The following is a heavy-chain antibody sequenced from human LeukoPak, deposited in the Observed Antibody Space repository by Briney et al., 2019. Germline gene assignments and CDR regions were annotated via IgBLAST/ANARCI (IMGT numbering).Heavy chain of an antibody. CDR1: GGSISNYY. Sequence: SETLSLTCTVSGGSISNYYWSWIRQPPGKGLEWIGEINHSGSTNYNPSLKSRVTISVDTSKNQFSLKLSSVTAADTAVYYCARGPVSGLTGHAERAKDYWGQGTLVTVSS. D-gene: IGHD7-27*01. J-gene: IGHJ4*02. CDR3: ARGPVSGLTGHAERAKDY. V-gene: IGHV4-34*01. CDR2: INHSGST.